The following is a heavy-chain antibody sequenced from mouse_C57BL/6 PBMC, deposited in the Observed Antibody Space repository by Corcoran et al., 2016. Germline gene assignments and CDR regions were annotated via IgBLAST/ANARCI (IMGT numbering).Heavy chain of an antibody. V-gene: IGHV3-6*01. Sequence: DVQLQESGPGLVKPSQSLSLTCSVTGYSITSGYYWNWIRQFPGNKLEWMGYISYDGSNNYNPSLKNRISITRDTSKNQFFLKLNSVTTEDTATYYCARDRDYGYGSWGQGTTLTVSS. CDR1: GYSITSGYY. CDR3: ARDRDYGYGS. J-gene: IGHJ2*01. CDR2: ISYDGSN. D-gene: IGHD2-2*01.